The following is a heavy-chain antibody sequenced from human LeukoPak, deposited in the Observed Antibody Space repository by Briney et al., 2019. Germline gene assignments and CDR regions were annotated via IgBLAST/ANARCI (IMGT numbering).Heavy chain of an antibody. Sequence: SETLSLTCSVSGASVSSYYFNWIRQPPGKGLEWIGHIYYSGSANYNPSLKSRVTISIDTSKNQFSLKLSSVTAADTAVYYCARPLSKAAAVAGTRAFDIWGQGTMVTVSS. CDR1: GASVSSYY. V-gene: IGHV4-59*08. D-gene: IGHD6-19*01. CDR2: IYYSGSA. CDR3: ARPLSKAAAVAGTRAFDI. J-gene: IGHJ3*02.